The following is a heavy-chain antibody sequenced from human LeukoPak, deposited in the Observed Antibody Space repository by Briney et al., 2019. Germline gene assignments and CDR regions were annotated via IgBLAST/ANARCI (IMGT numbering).Heavy chain of an antibody. Sequence: GGSLRLSCAVSGLSVSSNYMSWIRQAPGKGPEWVSVLFTSGTTDYADSVKGRFSISRDNAKNSLYLQMNSLRAEDTAVYYCAELGITMIGGVWGKGTTVTISS. J-gene: IGHJ6*04. V-gene: IGHV3-66*01. CDR1: GLSVSSNY. CDR2: LFTSGTT. CDR3: AELGITMIGGV. D-gene: IGHD3-10*02.